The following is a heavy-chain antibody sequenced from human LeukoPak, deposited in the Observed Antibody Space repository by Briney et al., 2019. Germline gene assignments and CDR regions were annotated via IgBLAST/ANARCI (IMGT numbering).Heavy chain of an antibody. V-gene: IGHV3-23*01. CDR3: AKGSSPSRPYYFDN. J-gene: IGHJ4*02. Sequence: QPGGSLRLSCAASGFTFSTYAMSWVRQAPGKGLEWVSAISNSGSSTYYADYVKGRFTISRDSSKNTVYLQMNSLRADDTAVYYCAKGSSPSRPYYFDNWGQGTXVTVSS. D-gene: IGHD3-10*01. CDR2: ISNSGSST. CDR1: GFTFSTYA.